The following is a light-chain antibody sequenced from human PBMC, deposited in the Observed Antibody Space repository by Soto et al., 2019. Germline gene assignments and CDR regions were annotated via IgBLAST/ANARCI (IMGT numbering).Light chain of an antibody. J-gene: IGKJ1*01. CDR1: QSISIW. CDR2: KAS. V-gene: IGKV1-5*03. Sequence: DIQMTQSPSTLAASVGDRVTITCRASQSISIWLAWYQQKPGKAPKILIYKASSLESGVPSRFSGSGSGTEFTLTIRSLQPDDFATYYCQQYSTYTPRTFGQGTKVDIK. CDR3: QQYSTYTPRT.